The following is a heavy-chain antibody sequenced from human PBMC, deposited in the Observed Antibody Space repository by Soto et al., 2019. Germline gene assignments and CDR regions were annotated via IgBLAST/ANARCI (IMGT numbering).Heavy chain of an antibody. D-gene: IGHD6-19*01. Sequence: GGSLRLSCAASGFTFSSYGMHWVRQAPGKGLEWVAVIWYDGSNKYYADSVKGRFTISRDNSKNTLYLQMNSLRAEDTAVYYCARGAVAGHFDYWGQGTLVTFSS. CDR1: GFTFSSYG. CDR3: ARGAVAGHFDY. J-gene: IGHJ4*02. CDR2: IWYDGSNK. V-gene: IGHV3-33*01.